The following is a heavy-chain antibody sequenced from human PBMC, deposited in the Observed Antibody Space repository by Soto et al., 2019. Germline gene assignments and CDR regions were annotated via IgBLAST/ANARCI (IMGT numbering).Heavy chain of an antibody. CDR2: ISSNGGST. Sequence: LGGSLRLSCSASGFPFSSYAMHWVRQAPGKGLEYVSAISSNGGSTYYADSVKGRFTISRDNSKNTLYLQMSSLRAEDTAVYYCVKDPSGYSSIVGSDYWGQGTLVTVSS. CDR3: VKDPSGYSSIVGSDY. D-gene: IGHD6-13*01. J-gene: IGHJ4*02. V-gene: IGHV3-64D*08. CDR1: GFPFSSYA.